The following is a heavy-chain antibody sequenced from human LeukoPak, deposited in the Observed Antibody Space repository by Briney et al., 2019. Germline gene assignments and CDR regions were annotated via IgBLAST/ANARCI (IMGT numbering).Heavy chain of an antibody. J-gene: IGHJ5*02. CDR3: ARADCSSSTCYLRRSWFDP. CDR1: GFTLSNYD. Sequence: SGGSLTLSCAASGFTLSNYDRNWVRQAPGKGLEWVSSISTSSRYIYYKDSVRGRFTISRDDAKNSLYLEMNSLRAEDTAVYYCARADCSSSTCYLRRSWFDPWGQGTLVTVSS. D-gene: IGHD2-2*01. CDR2: ISTSSRYI. V-gene: IGHV3-21*01.